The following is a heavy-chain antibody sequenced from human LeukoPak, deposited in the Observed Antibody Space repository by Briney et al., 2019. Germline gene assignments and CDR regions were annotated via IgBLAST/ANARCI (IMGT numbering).Heavy chain of an antibody. CDR3: AGEGTIRAYYYMDV. CDR2: IYISGST. V-gene: IGHV4-61*02. CDR1: GGSISSGTYY. J-gene: IGHJ6*03. D-gene: IGHD3-10*01. Sequence: SETLSLTCTVSGGSISSGTYYWSWIRQPAGKGLEWIGRIYISGSTNYNPSLESRVTVSVDTSKNQFSLKLSSVTAADTAVYYCAGEGTIRAYYYMDVWGRGTTVTVSS.